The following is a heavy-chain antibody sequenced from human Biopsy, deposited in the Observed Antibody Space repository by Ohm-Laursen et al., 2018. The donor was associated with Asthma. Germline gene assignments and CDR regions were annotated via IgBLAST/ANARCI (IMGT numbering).Heavy chain of an antibody. J-gene: IGHJ3*01. Sequence: SLRLSCAASGFVFSQCGMHWVRQGPGKGLEWVALVSSDGHNKYYEDSVKGRFTISRDNSRNRLYLQINSLTVEDSAVYFRARQSGQEYGDSIPFDAWGQGTKVAVSS. CDR3: ARQSGQEYGDSIPFDA. D-gene: IGHD3-22*01. V-gene: IGHV3-30*03. CDR1: GFVFSQCG. CDR2: VSSDGHNK.